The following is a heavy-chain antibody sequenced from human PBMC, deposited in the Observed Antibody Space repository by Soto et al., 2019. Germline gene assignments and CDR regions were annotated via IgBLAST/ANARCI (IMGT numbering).Heavy chain of an antibody. Sequence: SVKVSCKASGGTFSSYAISWVRQAPGQGLEWMGGIIPIFGTANYAQKFQGRVTITADESTSTAYMELSSLRSEDTAVYYCARDPIPSCSGGSCYQIINWFDPWGQGTLVTVSS. CDR2: IIPIFGTA. J-gene: IGHJ5*02. D-gene: IGHD2-15*01. CDR3: ARDPIPSCSGGSCYQIINWFDP. CDR1: GGTFSSYA. V-gene: IGHV1-69*13.